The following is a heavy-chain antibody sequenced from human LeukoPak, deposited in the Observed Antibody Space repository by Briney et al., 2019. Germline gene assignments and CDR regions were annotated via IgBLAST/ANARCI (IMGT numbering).Heavy chain of an antibody. CDR1: GFTFSDAW. CDR3: TTGPAGGIDDY. D-gene: IGHD4-23*01. Sequence: TGGSLRLSCAASGFTFSDAWMGWVRQAPGKGLEWVGRIKSITDGGTTDYAAPVKGRFTISRDDSKNTLYLQMNSLKTEDTAVYYCTTGPAGGIDDYWGQGTLVTVSS. V-gene: IGHV3-15*01. J-gene: IGHJ4*02. CDR2: IKSITDGGTT.